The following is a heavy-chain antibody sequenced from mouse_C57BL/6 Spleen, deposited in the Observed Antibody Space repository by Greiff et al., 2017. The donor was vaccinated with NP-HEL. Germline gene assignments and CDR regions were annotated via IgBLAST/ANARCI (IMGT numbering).Heavy chain of an antibody. CDR2: IYPGSGNT. Sequence: QVQLQQSGPELVKPGASVKISCKASGYSFTSYYIHWVKQRPGQGLEWIGWIYPGSGNTKYNEKFKGKATLTADTSSSTAYMQLSSLTSEDSAVYYCARDTTVVGGYWGQGTTLTVSS. CDR1: GYSFTSYY. V-gene: IGHV1-66*01. D-gene: IGHD1-1*01. CDR3: ARDTTVVGGY. J-gene: IGHJ2*01.